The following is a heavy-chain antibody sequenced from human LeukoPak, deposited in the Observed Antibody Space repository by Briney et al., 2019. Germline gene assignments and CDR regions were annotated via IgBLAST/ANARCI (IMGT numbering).Heavy chain of an antibody. J-gene: IGHJ3*02. CDR3: TRIGFFYDSSGYSGAFDI. D-gene: IGHD3-22*01. V-gene: IGHV2-70*04. CDR1: GISLSTSGMR. CDR2: IDWDDDK. Sequence: SGPALVKPTQTLTLTCTFSGISLSTSGMRVSWIRQPPGKALEWLARIDWDDDKFYSTSLRTRLTISKNTSKNQVVLTMTNMDPVDTTTCYCTRIGFFYDSSGYSGAFDIWGQGTMVIVSS.